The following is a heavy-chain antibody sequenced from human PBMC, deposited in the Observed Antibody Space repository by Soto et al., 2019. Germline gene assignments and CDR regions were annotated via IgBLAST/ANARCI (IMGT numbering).Heavy chain of an antibody. J-gene: IGHJ4*02. V-gene: IGHV3-30-3*01. CDR2: ISYDGSNK. Sequence: GGSLRLSCAASGFTSSSHATNWVRQAPGMGLEWVAAISYDGSNKYYADSVKGRFTISRDNSKNTLYLQMNSLRAEDTAVYYCARDRPPYGSGSYYSRLGGSPDYWGQGTLVTVSS. CDR1: GFTSSSHA. CDR3: ARDRPPYGSGSYYSRLGGSPDY. D-gene: IGHD3-10*01.